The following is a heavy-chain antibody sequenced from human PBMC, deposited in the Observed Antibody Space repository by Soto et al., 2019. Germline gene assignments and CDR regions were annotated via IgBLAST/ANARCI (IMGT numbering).Heavy chain of an antibody. CDR2: ISVYNGNI. V-gene: IGHV1-18*01. J-gene: IGHJ4*02. D-gene: IGHD3-10*01. Sequence: QVQLLQSGAEVKKSGASVKVSCKASGYMFNTYGITWVRQAPGQGLEWMGWISVYNGNIDYAQKFEGRVTMTTDTSTSTAYMELKSLTSDDTAVYYCARTYGSGDYFLPFEYWGQGTPVSVSS. CDR3: ARTYGSGDYFLPFEY. CDR1: GYMFNTYG.